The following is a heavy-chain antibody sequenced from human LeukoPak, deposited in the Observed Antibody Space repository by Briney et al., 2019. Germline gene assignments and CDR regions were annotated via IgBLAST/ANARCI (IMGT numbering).Heavy chain of an antibody. D-gene: IGHD6-13*01. J-gene: IGHJ1*01. CDR2: IYWNDDK. CDR3: AHSPIAAAGRRYFQH. Sequence: SGLTLVNPTQTLTLTCTFSGFSLSTSGVGVGWIRQPPGKALEWLALIYWNDDKRYSPSLKSRLTITKDTSKNQVVLTMTNMDPVDTATYYCAHSPIAAAGRRYFQHWGQGTLVTVSS. V-gene: IGHV2-5*01. CDR1: GFSLSTSGVG.